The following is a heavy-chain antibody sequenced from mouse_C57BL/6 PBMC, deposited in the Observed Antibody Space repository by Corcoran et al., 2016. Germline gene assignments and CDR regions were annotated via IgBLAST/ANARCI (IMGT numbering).Heavy chain of an antibody. V-gene: IGHV1-76*01. CDR2: IYPGSGNT. CDR1: GYTFTDYY. J-gene: IGHJ4*01. Sequence: QVQLKQSGAELVRPGASVKLSCKASGYTFTDYYINWVKQRPGQGLEWIARIYPGSGNTYYNEKFKGKATLTAEKSSSTAYMQLSSLTSEDSAVYFCARDMDGCYYAMDYWGQGTSVTVSS. CDR3: ARDMDGCYYAMDY. D-gene: IGHD2-3*01.